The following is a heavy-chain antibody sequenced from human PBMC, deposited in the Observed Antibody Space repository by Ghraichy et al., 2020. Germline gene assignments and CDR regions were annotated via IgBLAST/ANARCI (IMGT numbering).Heavy chain of an antibody. Sequence: GGSLRLSCAASGFSFSSDAMSWIRQTPGKGLEWVADISGGGGNTNYADSVKGRFTISRDNSKNTLYLQMNSLRVDDTAVYYCAKFGITGNTGVWFDPWGQGTLVTVSS. V-gene: IGHV3-23*01. CDR2: ISGGGGNT. CDR1: GFSFSSDA. J-gene: IGHJ5*02. CDR3: AKFGITGNTGVWFDP. D-gene: IGHD1-7*01.